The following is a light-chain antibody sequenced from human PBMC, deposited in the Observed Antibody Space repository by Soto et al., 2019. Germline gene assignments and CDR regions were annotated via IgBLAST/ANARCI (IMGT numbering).Light chain of an antibody. Sequence: QSVLTQPASVSGSRGQSITISCTGTSSDVGGYNYVSWYQQDPGKAPKLMIYEVTNRPSGVSNRFSGSKSGNTASLTISELRPDDEADYYCSSYTTSSTVIFGGGTKVTVL. CDR2: EVT. V-gene: IGLV2-14*01. CDR3: SSYTTSSTVI. CDR1: SSDVGGYNY. J-gene: IGLJ2*01.